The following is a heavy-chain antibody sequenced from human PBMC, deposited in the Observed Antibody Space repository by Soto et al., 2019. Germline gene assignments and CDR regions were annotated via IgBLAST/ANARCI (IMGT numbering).Heavy chain of an antibody. J-gene: IGHJ6*02. CDR2: TYYRSKWYN. Sequence: SQTLSLTCAISGDSVSSNSAAWNWIRQSPSRGLEWLGRTYYRSKWYNDYAVSVKSRITINPDTSKNQFSLQLNSVTPEDTAVYYCARDSKAAGDYYYYGMDVWGQGTTVTVSS. CDR3: ARDSKAAGDYYYYGMDV. CDR1: GDSVSSNSAA. V-gene: IGHV6-1*01. D-gene: IGHD6-13*01.